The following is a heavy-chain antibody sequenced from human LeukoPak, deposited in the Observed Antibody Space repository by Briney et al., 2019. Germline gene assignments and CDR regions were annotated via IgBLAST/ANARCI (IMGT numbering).Heavy chain of an antibody. CDR1: GGSFSGYY. V-gene: IGHV4-34*01. CDR2: INHSGST. J-gene: IGHJ5*02. CDR3: ARLGVYDFWSGYYTVVDP. D-gene: IGHD3-3*01. Sequence: SETLSLTCAVYGGSFSGYYWSWIRQPPGKGLEWIGEINHSGSTNYNPSLKSRVTISVDTPKNQFSLKLSSVTAAGTAVYYCARLGVYDFWSGYYTVVDPWGQGTLVTVSS.